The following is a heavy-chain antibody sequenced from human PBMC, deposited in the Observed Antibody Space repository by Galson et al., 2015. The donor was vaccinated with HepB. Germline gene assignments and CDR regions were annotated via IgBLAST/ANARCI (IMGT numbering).Heavy chain of an antibody. CDR3: VFLRGNDLKPLDY. V-gene: IGHV3-48*04. Sequence: FLRLSCAASTFTFSTYSMNWVRQAPGKGLEWVLYIRSSCTTIYYADSVKGRFTISRDNAKNSLYLQMNSLRAEDTAVHYCVFLRGNDLKPLDYWGQGTLITVSS. CDR2: IRSSCTTI. CDR1: TFTFSTYS. J-gene: IGHJ4*02. D-gene: IGHD5-12*01.